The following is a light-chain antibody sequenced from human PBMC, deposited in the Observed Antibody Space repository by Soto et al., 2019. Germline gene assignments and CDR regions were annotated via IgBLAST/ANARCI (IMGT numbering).Light chain of an antibody. CDR1: QSVSSY. Sequence: EIVLTQSPATLSLSPGERATLSCRASQSVSSYLAWYQQKPGQAPRLLIYDASNKATDIPARFSGSGSGTDLTLSISSLAPEDFAVYYCQQRSNWPPYTFGQGNKLEIK. J-gene: IGKJ2*01. CDR2: DAS. CDR3: QQRSNWPPYT. V-gene: IGKV3-11*01.